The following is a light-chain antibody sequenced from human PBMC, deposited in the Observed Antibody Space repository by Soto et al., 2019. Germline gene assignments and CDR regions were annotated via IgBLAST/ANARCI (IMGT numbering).Light chain of an antibody. V-gene: IGLV1-40*01. CDR2: GNS. J-gene: IGLJ2*01. CDR1: SSNIGAGYD. CDR3: QSYHSSLIRSWV. Sequence: QSVLTQPPSVSGAPGQRVTISCTGSSSNIGAGYDVHWYQQLPGTAPKLLIYGNSNRPSGVPDRFSGSKSGTSASLAITGLQAEDEADYYSQSYHSSLIRSWVFGGGTKLTVL.